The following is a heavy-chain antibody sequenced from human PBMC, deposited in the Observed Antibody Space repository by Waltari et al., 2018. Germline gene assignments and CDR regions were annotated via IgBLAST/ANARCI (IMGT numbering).Heavy chain of an antibody. Sequence: VQLGQSAAAARKPGASVKVSCKAPGYPFSNYGLAWVRPAPGQGLEWMGWIRGYDGDTKYAREFEGRLTVTTDTSTNTAHMELRSLRSDDTAVYYCARLYHASAYYNTYLDPWGQGALVTVSS. J-gene: IGHJ5*02. CDR2: IRGYDGDT. CDR3: ARLYHASAYYNTYLDP. D-gene: IGHD3-22*01. CDR1: GYPFSNYG. V-gene: IGHV1-18*01.